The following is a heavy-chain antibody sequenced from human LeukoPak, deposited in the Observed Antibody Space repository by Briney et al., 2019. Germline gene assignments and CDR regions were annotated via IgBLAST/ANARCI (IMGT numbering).Heavy chain of an antibody. CDR2: ISGIGGST. CDR3: AKDRLPTYYDFWSGYYDY. J-gene: IGHJ4*02. D-gene: IGHD3-3*01. Sequence: PGGSVRLSCAASGFTFSSYAMSWVRQAPGKGLEWVSAISGIGGSTYYADSVKGRFTISRDNSKNTLYLQMNSLRAEDTAVYYCAKDRLPTYYDFWSGYYDYWGQGTLVTVSA. CDR1: GFTFSSYA. V-gene: IGHV3-23*01.